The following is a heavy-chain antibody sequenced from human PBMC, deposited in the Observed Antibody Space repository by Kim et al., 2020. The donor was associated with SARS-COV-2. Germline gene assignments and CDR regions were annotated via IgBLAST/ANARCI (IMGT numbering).Heavy chain of an antibody. Sequence: VKGRFTISRDNAKKKLYLQMNSLRADDTAVYYCARGDYDFWSGPANRGGYWGRGTLVTVSS. D-gene: IGHD3-3*01. CDR3: ARGDYDFWSGPANRGGY. V-gene: IGHV3-74*01. J-gene: IGHJ4*02.